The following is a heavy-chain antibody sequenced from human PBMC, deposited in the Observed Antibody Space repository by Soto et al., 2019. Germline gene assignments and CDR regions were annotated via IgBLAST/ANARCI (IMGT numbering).Heavy chain of an antibody. Sequence: SETLSLTCTVSGGSISSSSYYWGWIRQPPGKGLEWIGSIYYSGSTYYNPSLKSRVTISVDTSKNQFSLKLSSVTAADTAVYYCATETPDVLRFLAGSFDPWGQGTLVTVSS. CDR3: ATETPDVLRFLAGSFDP. CDR2: IYYSGST. CDR1: GGSISSSSYY. V-gene: IGHV4-39*01. J-gene: IGHJ5*02. D-gene: IGHD3-3*01.